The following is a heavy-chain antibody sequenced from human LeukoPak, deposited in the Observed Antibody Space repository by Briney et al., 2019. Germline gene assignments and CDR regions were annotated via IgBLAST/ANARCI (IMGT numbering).Heavy chain of an antibody. D-gene: IGHD6-13*01. V-gene: IGHV3-23*01. J-gene: IGHJ4*02. Sequence: GGSLRLSCAASGFTFSSYAMSWVRQAPGKGLEWVSAISGSGGSTYYADSVKGRFTISRDNSKNTLYLQTNSLRAEDTAVYYCAKRPSSSSWNFDYWGQGTLVTVSS. CDR3: AKRPSSSSWNFDY. CDR2: ISGSGGST. CDR1: GFTFSSYA.